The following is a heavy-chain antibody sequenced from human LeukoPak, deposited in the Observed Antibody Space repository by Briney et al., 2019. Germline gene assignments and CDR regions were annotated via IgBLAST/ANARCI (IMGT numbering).Heavy chain of an antibody. CDR3: ASTPGYSSSWYRPNYYYGMDV. J-gene: IGHJ6*02. CDR2: INPNSGGT. V-gene: IGHV1-2*02. Sequence: ASVKASCKASGYTFTGYYMHWVRQAPGQGLEWMGWINPNSGGTNYAQKFQGRVTMTRDTSISTAYMELSRLRSDDTAVYYCASTPGYSSSWYRPNYYYGMDVWGQGTTVTVSS. CDR1: GYTFTGYY. D-gene: IGHD6-13*01.